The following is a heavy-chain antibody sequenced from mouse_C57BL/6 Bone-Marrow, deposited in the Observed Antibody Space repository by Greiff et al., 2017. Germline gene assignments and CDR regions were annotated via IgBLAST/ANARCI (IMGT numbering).Heavy chain of an antibody. CDR1: GYAFTNYL. V-gene: IGHV1-54*01. J-gene: IGHJ4*01. CDR3: ARWGITTVVASYYYAMDY. D-gene: IGHD1-1*01. CDR2: INPGSGGT. Sequence: VKLMESGAELVRPGTSVKVSCKASGYAFTNYLIEWVKQRPGQGLEWIGVINPGSGGTNYNEKFKGKATLTADKSSSTAYMQLSSLTSEDSAVYFCARWGITTVVASYYYAMDYWGQGTSVTVSS.